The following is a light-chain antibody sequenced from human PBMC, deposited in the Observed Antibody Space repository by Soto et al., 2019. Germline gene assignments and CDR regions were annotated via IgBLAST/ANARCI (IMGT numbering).Light chain of an antibody. J-gene: IGLJ2*01. V-gene: IGLV2-14*01. CDR2: DVS. Sequence: QSVLTQPASVSGSPGQSITISCTGTSSDVGGYNYVSWYQQHPGKAPKRMIYDVSNRPSGVSNRFSGSKSGNTASLTISGLQAEDEADYYCSSYTSSSTPLFGGGTKLTVL. CDR3: SSYTSSSTPL. CDR1: SSDVGGYNY.